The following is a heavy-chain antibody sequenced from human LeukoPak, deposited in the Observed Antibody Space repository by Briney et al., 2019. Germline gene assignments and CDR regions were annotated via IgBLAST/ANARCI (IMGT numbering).Heavy chain of an antibody. D-gene: IGHD2-21*02. CDR3: AREGWGTAYCGGDCYRGGFDY. Sequence: GASVKVSCKASGYTFTSYGISWVRQAPGQGLEWMGWISAYNGNTNYAQKLQGRVTMTTDTSTSTAYMELRSLRSDDTAVYYSAREGWGTAYCGGDCYRGGFDYWGQGTLVTVSS. V-gene: IGHV1-18*01. CDR2: ISAYNGNT. CDR1: GYTFTSYG. J-gene: IGHJ4*02.